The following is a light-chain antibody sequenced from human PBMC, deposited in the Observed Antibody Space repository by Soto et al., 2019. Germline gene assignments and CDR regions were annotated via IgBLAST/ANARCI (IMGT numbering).Light chain of an antibody. J-gene: IGLJ2*01. V-gene: IGLV2-8*01. Sequence: QSALTQPPSASGSPGQSVAISCTGTNSDVGGYNYVSWYQHHPGKAPKLMIYEVNKRPSGVPDRFSGSKSGNTASLTVSGPQAEDEADYFCSSYAGSNNLGLFGGGTKLTVL. CDR3: SSYAGSNNLGL. CDR1: NSDVGGYNY. CDR2: EVN.